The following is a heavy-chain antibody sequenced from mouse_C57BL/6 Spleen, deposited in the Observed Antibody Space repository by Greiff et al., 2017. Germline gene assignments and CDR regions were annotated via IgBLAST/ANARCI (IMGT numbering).Heavy chain of an antibody. Sequence: DVQLQESGPELVKPGASVKISCKASGYSFTGYYMNWVKQSPEKSLEWIGEINPSTGGTTYNQKFKAKATLTVDKSSSTAYMQLKSLTSEDSAVYYCARLFDYWGQGTTLTVSS. V-gene: IGHV1-42*01. CDR2: INPSTGGT. J-gene: IGHJ2*01. CDR3: ARLFDY. CDR1: GYSFTGYY.